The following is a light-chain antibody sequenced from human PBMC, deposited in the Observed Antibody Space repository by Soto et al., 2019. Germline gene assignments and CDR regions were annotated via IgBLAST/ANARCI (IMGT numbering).Light chain of an antibody. Sequence: NVLTQSPGTLSLSPGERATLSCRASQSVSSYLAWYQQKPGQAPRLLIYDASNRATGIPARFSGSGTGTDFTLTISSLEPEDFAVYYCQQRSNWPGTFGQGTKVDIK. CDR1: QSVSSY. V-gene: IGKV3-11*01. CDR3: QQRSNWPGT. J-gene: IGKJ1*01. CDR2: DAS.